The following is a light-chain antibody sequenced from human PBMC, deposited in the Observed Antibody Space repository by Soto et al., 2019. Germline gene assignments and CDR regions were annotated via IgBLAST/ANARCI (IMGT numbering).Light chain of an antibody. CDR3: QQYNNSLLT. V-gene: IGKV1-5*01. J-gene: IGKJ4*01. Sequence: DIHMTQSPSTLSASVGDRVTITCRASQSISSWLAWYQQKPGKAPKLLIYDASSLESGVPSRFSGRGSGTEFTLTISSLQPDDFATYYCQQYNNSLLTFGGGTKVDIK. CDR2: DAS. CDR1: QSISSW.